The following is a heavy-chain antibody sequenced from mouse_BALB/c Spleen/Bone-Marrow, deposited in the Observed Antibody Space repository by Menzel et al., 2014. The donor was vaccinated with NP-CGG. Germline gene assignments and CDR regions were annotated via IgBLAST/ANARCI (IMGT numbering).Heavy chain of an antibody. D-gene: IGHD2-3*01. Sequence: VQLQHSGPELEKPGASVKMSCKAPGYSFTDYNMNWVKQSNGKSLEWIGDIDPSYGGTTYNQKFKGKATLTVDKSSSTVYMQLKSLTSEDSAVYYCARGHDGYRTWFAYWGQGTLVTVSA. CDR3: ARGHDGYRTWFAY. CDR1: GYSFTDYN. CDR2: IDPSYGGT. J-gene: IGHJ3*01. V-gene: IGHV1-39*01.